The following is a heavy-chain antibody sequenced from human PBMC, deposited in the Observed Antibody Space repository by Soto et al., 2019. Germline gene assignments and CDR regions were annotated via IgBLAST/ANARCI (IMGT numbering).Heavy chain of an antibody. CDR2: IKSKTDGGTT. CDR1: GFTFSNAW. J-gene: IGHJ6*02. D-gene: IGHD4-17*01. V-gene: IGHV3-15*07. CDR3: TTERGLRLYYYYGMDV. Sequence: PVGSLRLSCAASGFTFSNAWMNWVRQAPGKGLEWVGRIKSKTDGGTTDYAAPVKGRFTISRDDSKNTLYLQMNSLKTEDTAVYYCTTERGLRLYYYYGMDVWGQGTTVTVSS.